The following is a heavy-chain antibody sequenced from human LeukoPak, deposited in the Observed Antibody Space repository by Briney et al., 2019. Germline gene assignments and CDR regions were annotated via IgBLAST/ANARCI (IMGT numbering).Heavy chain of an antibody. V-gene: IGHV3-21*04. D-gene: IGHD6-19*01. CDR1: GFTFSSYS. CDR3: AKEQMMYSSSPFDY. Sequence: PGGSLRLSCAASGFTFSSYSMNWVRRAPGKGLEWVSSISSSSTSFYYADSVKGRFTISRDNTKNSLYLQMNSLRAEDTAVYFCAKEQMMYSSSPFDYWGQGTLVTVSA. CDR2: ISSSSTSF. J-gene: IGHJ4*02.